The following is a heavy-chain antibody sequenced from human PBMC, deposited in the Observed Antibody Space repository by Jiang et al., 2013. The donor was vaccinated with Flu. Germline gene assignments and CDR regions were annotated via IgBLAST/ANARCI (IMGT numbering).Heavy chain of an antibody. Sequence: VQLVESGAEVKKPGSSVKVSCKASGGTFSSYAITWVRQAPGQGLEWMGGIIPIFGTPNYAQKFQGRVTITADESTNTAYMELSSLRSEDTAVYYCARFWRNRVLPATMSGYYYYYGMDVWGQGTTVTVSS. J-gene: IGHJ6*02. CDR2: IIPIFGTP. D-gene: IGHD2-2*01. CDR3: ARFWRNRVLPATMSGYYYYYGMDV. V-gene: IGHV1-69*01. CDR1: GGTFSSYA.